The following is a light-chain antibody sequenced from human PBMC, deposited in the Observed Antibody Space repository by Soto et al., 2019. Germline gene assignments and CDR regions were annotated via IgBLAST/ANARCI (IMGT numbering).Light chain of an antibody. Sequence: DNTLNKSAASLSASIGDRVTITCRASQSISNYLNWYQQKPGTSPKPLIYTASSLQSGVPSRFSGSLSGTDFTLTISSLQPEDLATYYGQQRHSTPLTFGGGTMVDIK. J-gene: IGKJ4*01. CDR2: TAS. V-gene: IGKV1-39*01. CDR3: QQRHSTPLT. CDR1: QSISNY.